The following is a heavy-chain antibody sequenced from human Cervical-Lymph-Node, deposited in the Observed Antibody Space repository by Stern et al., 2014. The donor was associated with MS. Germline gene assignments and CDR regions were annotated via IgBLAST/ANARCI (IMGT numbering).Heavy chain of an antibody. V-gene: IGHV3-53*01. CDR1: GFTVRRDY. CDR2: ITNVGSS. J-gene: IGHJ4*02. Sequence: EVQLFESGRGVIQQGGSLSLSFTASGFTVRRDYITWVRQAPGKGLAWVSLITNVGSSFYTDSVKGRFTISRDDSKNTVYLHMTSLRAEDTAMYYCARDTSSPERSDWWGQGTLVTVSS. CDR3: ARDTSSPERSDW. D-gene: IGHD1-1*01.